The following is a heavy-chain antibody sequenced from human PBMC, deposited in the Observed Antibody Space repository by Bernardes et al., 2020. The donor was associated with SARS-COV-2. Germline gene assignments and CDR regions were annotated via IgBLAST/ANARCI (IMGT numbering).Heavy chain of an antibody. D-gene: IGHD2-2*01. Sequence: SETLSLTCTVSGGSISSYYWSWIRQPAGKGLEWIGRIYTSGSTNYNPSLKSRDTMSVDTSKNQFSLKLSSVTAADTAVYYCARVGCSSTSCSAMDVWGQGTTVTVSS. V-gene: IGHV4-4*07. CDR3: ARVGCSSTSCSAMDV. J-gene: IGHJ6*02. CDR2: IYTSGST. CDR1: GGSISSYY.